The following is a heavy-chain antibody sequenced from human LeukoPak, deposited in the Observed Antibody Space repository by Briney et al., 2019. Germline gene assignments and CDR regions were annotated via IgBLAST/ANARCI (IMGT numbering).Heavy chain of an antibody. CDR2: INHSGST. V-gene: IGHV4-34*01. CDR3: ARRVAAGKDY. D-gene: IGHD6-13*01. CDR1: GGSLSGHY. J-gene: IGHJ4*02. Sequence: SETLSLTCAVYGGSLSGHYGSWIRQPPGRGLEWIGEINHSGSTNYNPSLKSRVTISVDTSKNQFSLKLSSVTAADTAVYYCARRVAAGKDYWGQGTLVTVSS.